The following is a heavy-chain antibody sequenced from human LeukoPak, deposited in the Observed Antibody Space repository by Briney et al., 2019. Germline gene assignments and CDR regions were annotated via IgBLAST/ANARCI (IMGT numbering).Heavy chain of an antibody. CDR3: TRINYDFWSGYSYYFDY. CDR2: IYYSGST. CDR1: GGSISSSSYY. V-gene: IGHV4-39*07. Sequence: TPSETLSLTCTVSGGSISSSSYYWGWIRQPPGKGLEWIGSIYYSGSTYYNPSLKSRVTISVDTSKNQFSLKLSSVTAADTAVYDCTRINYDFWSGYSYYFDYWGQGTLVTVSS. J-gene: IGHJ4*02. D-gene: IGHD3-3*01.